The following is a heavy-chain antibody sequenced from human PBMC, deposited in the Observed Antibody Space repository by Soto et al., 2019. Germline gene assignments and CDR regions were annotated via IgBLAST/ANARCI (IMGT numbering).Heavy chain of an antibody. D-gene: IGHD2-2*01. V-gene: IGHV4-31*03. CDR3: AREAGYCSSTSCSLRYYYYGMDV. CDR2: IYYSGST. J-gene: IGHJ6*02. Sequence: PSETLSLTCTVSGGSISSGGYYWSWIRQHPGKGLEWIGYIYYSGSTYYNPSLKSRVTISVDTSKNQFSLKLNSVTAADTAVYYCAREAGYCSSTSCSLRYYYYGMDVWGQGTTVTVSS. CDR1: GGSISSGGYY.